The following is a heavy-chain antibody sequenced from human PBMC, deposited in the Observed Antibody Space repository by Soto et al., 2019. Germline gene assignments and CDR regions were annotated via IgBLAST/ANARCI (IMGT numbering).Heavy chain of an antibody. CDR3: AIDEGIWFGELSTSANDYYGLDV. D-gene: IGHD3-10*01. Sequence: QVQLQESGPGLVKPSQTLSLTCTVSGGSISSGGYYWTWIRQHPEKGLEWIGYIHYSGSTNYNPSLKSRATISADTSKNQFSLDLNFVTGAYTAVYYCAIDEGIWFGELSTSANDYYGLDVWGQGTTVTVSS. J-gene: IGHJ6*02. CDR1: GGSISSGGYY. V-gene: IGHV4-31*03. CDR2: IHYSGST.